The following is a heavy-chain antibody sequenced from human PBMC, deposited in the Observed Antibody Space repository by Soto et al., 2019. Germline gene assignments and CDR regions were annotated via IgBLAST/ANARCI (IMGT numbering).Heavy chain of an antibody. CDR1: GFTFSSYG. CDR3: AKAEFEPELLWFVVLVTAIGGGDFDY. D-gene: IGHD3-10*01. V-gene: IGHV3-30*18. CDR2: ISYDGSNK. J-gene: IGHJ4*02. Sequence: QVQLVESGGGVVQPGRSLRLSCAASGFTFSSYGMHWVRQAPGKGLEWVAVISYDGSNKYYADSVKGRFTISRDNSKNMLEQQMNSLRAEDTDVYYCAKAEFEPELLWFVVLVTAIGGGDFDYWGQETLVTVSS.